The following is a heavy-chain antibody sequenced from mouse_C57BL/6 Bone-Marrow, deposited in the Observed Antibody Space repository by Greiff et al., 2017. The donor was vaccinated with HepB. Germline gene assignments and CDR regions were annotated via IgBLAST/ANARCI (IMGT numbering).Heavy chain of an antibody. Sequence: QVQLQQSGAELVRPGASVTLSCKASGYTFTDYEMHWVKQTPVHGLEWIGAIDPETGGTAYNQKFKGKAILTADKSSSTAYMELRSLTSEDSAVYYCTRRDDYDEVFAYWGQGTLVTVSA. CDR1: GYTFTDYE. V-gene: IGHV1-15*01. CDR2: IDPETGGT. CDR3: TRRDDYDEVFAY. J-gene: IGHJ3*01. D-gene: IGHD2-4*01.